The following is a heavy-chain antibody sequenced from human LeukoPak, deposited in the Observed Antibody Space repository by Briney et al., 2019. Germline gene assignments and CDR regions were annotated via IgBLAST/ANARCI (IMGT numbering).Heavy chain of an antibody. CDR1: GFTFTSYG. Sequence: GGSLRLSGAASGFTFTSYGMNWVRQAPGKGLEGVSSISNTGGYIYYADSVKGRFTISRDNAKNSLYLQLNSLRAEDTAVYYCARDEMYGSGSYAYFDYWGQGTLVTVSS. J-gene: IGHJ4*02. CDR2: ISNTGGYI. CDR3: ARDEMYGSGSYAYFDY. V-gene: IGHV3-21*01. D-gene: IGHD3-10*01.